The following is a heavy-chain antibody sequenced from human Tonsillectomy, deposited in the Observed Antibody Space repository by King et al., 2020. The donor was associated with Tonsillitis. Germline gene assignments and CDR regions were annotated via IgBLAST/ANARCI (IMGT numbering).Heavy chain of an antibody. V-gene: IGHV4-30-2*01. D-gene: IGHD3-10*01. CDR2: IYHSGST. J-gene: IGHJ5*02. CDR1: GGSISSGGYS. CDR3: ARVHYYGSGSDPRLNWFDP. Sequence: LQLQESGSGLVKPSQTLSLTCAVSGGSISSGGYSWSWIRQPPGKGLEWIGYIYHSGSTYYNPSLKSRVTISLDRSKNQFSLKLRSVTAADTAVYYCARVHYYGSGSDPRLNWFDPWGQGTLVTVSS.